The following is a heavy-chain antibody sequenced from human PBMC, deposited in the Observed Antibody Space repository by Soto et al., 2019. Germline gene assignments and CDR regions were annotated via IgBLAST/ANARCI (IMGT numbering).Heavy chain of an antibody. CDR2: IYYSGST. CDR3: ARVLKAAAASYNWFDP. V-gene: IGHV4-59*01. D-gene: IGHD6-13*01. CDR1: GGSISSYY. J-gene: IGHJ5*02. Sequence: SETLSLTCTVSGGSISSYYWSWIRQPPGKGLEWIGYIYYSGSTNYNPSLKSRVTISVDTSKNQFSLKLSSVTAADTAVYYCARVLKAAAASYNWFDPWGQGTLVTFSS.